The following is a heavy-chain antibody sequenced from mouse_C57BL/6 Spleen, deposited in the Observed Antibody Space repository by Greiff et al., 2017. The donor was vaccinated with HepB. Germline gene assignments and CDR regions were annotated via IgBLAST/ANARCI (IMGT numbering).Heavy chain of an antibody. CDR2: INPGSGGT. J-gene: IGHJ2*01. D-gene: IGHD2-12*01. V-gene: IGHV1-54*01. CDR3: ARTYTLDY. Sequence: QVQLKESGAELVRPGTSVKVSCKASGYAFTNYLIEWVKQRPGQGLEWIGVINPGSGGTNYNEKFKGKATLTADKSSSTAYMQLSSLTSEDSAVYFCARTYTLDYWCEGTPPTVSP. CDR1: GYAFTNYL.